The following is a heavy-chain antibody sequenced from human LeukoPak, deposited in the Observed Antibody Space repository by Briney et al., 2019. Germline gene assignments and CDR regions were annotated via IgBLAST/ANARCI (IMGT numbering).Heavy chain of an antibody. CDR2: INHSGST. J-gene: IGHJ5*02. Sequence: SETLSLTCAVYGGSFSGYYWSWIRQPPGKGLEWIGEINHSGSTNYNPSLKSRVTISVDTSKNQFSLRLSSVTAADTAVYYCASVKVGRKNWFDTWGQGTLVTVSS. D-gene: IGHD1-26*01. V-gene: IGHV4-34*01. CDR1: GGSFSGYY. CDR3: ASVKVGRKNWFDT.